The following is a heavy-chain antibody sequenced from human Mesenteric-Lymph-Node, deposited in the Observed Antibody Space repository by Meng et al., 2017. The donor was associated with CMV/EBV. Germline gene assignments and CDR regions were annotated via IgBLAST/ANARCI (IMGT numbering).Heavy chain of an antibody. J-gene: IGHJ2*01. CDR2: INAGNGNT. CDR3: ASNSRYCSSISCANWYFDF. CDR1: FTSYA. D-gene: IGHD2-2*01. Sequence: FTSYAMHWVRQAPGQRLEWMGWINAGNGNTKYSQKFQGRVTITRDTSASTAYMELSSLRSEDTAVYYCASNSRYCSSISCANWYFDFWGRGTLVTVSS. V-gene: IGHV1-3*01.